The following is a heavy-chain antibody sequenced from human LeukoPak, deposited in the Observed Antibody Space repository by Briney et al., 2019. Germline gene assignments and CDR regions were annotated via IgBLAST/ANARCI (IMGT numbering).Heavy chain of an antibody. D-gene: IGHD3-10*01. J-gene: IGHJ3*02. CDR2: ISAYNGNT. CDR1: GYTFTNYD. CDR3: ARVGYTYGHRDAFDI. Sequence: ASVKVSCKTSGYTFTNYDISWVRQTPGQGLEWMGRISAYNGNTNYAQKFQGRVTITTDISTSTAYMELRSLRSDDTAVYYCARVGYTYGHRDAFDIWGQGTTVTVSS. V-gene: IGHV1-18*01.